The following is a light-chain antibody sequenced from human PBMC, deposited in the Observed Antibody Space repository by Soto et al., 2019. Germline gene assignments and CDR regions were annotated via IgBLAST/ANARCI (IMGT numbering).Light chain of an antibody. CDR2: LNSDGSH. Sequence: QLVLTQSPSASASLGASVKLTCTLSSGHSSYAIAWHQQQPEKDPRYLMKLNSDGSHSKGDRIPDRFSGSSSGAERYLTISSLQSEDEADYYCQTWGTGIQVFGGGTKLTVL. CDR3: QTWGTGIQV. J-gene: IGLJ2*01. V-gene: IGLV4-69*01. CDR1: SGHSSYA.